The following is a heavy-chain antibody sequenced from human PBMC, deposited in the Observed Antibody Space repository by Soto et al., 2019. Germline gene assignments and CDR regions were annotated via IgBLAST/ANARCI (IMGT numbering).Heavy chain of an antibody. Sequence: SQTLSLTCAISGDSVSSNTASWNWIRQSPSRGLEWLGRTYFRSKWYNDYAVSVKSRVIINPDTSNNQFSLQLNSVTPEDTAVYFCAKGDNLGPKTGYAFDPWGQGIMVTVSS. J-gene: IGHJ5*02. CDR3: AKGDNLGPKTGYAFDP. V-gene: IGHV6-1*01. D-gene: IGHD5-12*01. CDR1: GDSVSSNTAS. CDR2: TYFRSKWYN.